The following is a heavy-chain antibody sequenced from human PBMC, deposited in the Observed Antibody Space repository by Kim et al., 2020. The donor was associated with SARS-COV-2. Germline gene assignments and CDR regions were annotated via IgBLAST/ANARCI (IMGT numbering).Heavy chain of an antibody. J-gene: IGHJ4*02. CDR3: AGDLNVHDILTGYYQL. CDR2: IWYDGSNK. Sequence: GGSLRLSCAASGFTFSSYGMHWVRQAPGKGLEWVAVIWYDGSNKYYADSVKGRFTISRDNSKNTLYLQMNSLRAEDTAVYYCAGDLNVHDILTGYYQLWGQGTLVTVSS. D-gene: IGHD3-9*01. V-gene: IGHV3-33*01. CDR1: GFTFSSYG.